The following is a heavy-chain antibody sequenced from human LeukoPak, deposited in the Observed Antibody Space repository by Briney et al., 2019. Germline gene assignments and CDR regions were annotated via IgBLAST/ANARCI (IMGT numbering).Heavy chain of an antibody. V-gene: IGHV4-38-2*01. CDR2: IYHSGST. CDR3: ARRAYGTKFDY. Sequence: KPSETLSLTCAVSGYPISSGYYWGWIRQPPGKGLEWIGSIYHSGSTYYNPSLKSRVTISVDTSKNQFSLKLSSVTAADTAVYYCARRAYGTKFDYWGQGTLVTVSS. D-gene: IGHD1-26*01. CDR1: GYPISSGYY. J-gene: IGHJ4*02.